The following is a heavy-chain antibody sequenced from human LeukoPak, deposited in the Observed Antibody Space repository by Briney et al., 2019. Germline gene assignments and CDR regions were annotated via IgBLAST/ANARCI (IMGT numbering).Heavy chain of an antibody. CDR2: ISGSGGST. D-gene: IGHD6-13*01. V-gene: IGHV3-23*01. Sequence: GESLKISCAASGFTFSSYAMSWVRQAPGKGLEWVSAISGSGGSTYYADSVKGRFTISRDNSKNTLYLQMNSLRAEDTAVYYCAKDGSSWYSPNDYWGQGTLVTVSS. CDR3: AKDGSSWYSPNDY. J-gene: IGHJ4*02. CDR1: GFTFSSYA.